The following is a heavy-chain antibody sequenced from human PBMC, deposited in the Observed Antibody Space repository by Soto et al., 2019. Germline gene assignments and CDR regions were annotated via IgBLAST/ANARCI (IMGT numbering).Heavy chain of an antibody. CDR1: GYTSTSYG. D-gene: IGHD6-13*01. J-gene: IGHJ5*02. CDR2: INAANGDT. Sequence: QGQLVQSGTEVKKPGASVKVSCRASGYTSTSYGIHWVRKAPGQRLEGMGWINAANGDTKYSPKFQGRVTITRDTSASTAYMELSSLRSEDTAVYYCVRRHVSATGIDWFDPWGQGTLVTVSS. CDR3: VRRHVSATGIDWFDP. V-gene: IGHV1-3*01.